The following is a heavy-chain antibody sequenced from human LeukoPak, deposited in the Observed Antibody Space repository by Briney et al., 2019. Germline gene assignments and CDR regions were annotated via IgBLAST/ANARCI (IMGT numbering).Heavy chain of an antibody. CDR2: ISSSSSYI. CDR1: GFTFSSYS. V-gene: IGHV3-21*01. Sequence: KPGGSLRLSCAASGFTFSSYSMNWVRQAPGKGLEWVSSISSSSSYIYYADSVKGRFTISRDNAKNSLYLQMNSLRAEDTAVYYCARRDTVLMVYATDAFDIWGQGTMVTVSS. J-gene: IGHJ3*02. D-gene: IGHD2-8*01. CDR3: ARRDTVLMVYATDAFDI.